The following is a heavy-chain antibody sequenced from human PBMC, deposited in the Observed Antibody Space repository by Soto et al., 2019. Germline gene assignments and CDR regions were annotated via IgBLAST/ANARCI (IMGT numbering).Heavy chain of an antibody. CDR2: ITGSGDDT. D-gene: IGHD3-10*01. Sequence: GGSLRLSCAASGFTFNNYAMGWVRQAPGKGLEWVSAITGSGDDTYYLDSVKGRFTISRDNSKNTLYLQVNSLRAEDTAIYYCAKLGSISWSPHYYFDYWGQGTLVTVSS. J-gene: IGHJ4*02. V-gene: IGHV3-23*01. CDR3: AKLGSISWSPHYYFDY. CDR1: GFTFNNYA.